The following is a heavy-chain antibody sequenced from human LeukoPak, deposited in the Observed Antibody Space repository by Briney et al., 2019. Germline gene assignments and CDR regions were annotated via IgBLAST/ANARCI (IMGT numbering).Heavy chain of an antibody. J-gene: IGHJ4*02. CDR2: INPNSGGT. D-gene: IGHD2-15*01. Sequence: ASVKVSCKASGYTFTGYYMHWVRQAPGQGLEWMGRINPNSGGTNYAQKFQGRVTMTMDTSISTAYMELSKLRSDDTAVYYCAKGYCSGGSCKYYFDYWGQGTLVTVSS. CDR1: GYTFTGYY. CDR3: AKGYCSGGSCKYYFDY. V-gene: IGHV1-2*06.